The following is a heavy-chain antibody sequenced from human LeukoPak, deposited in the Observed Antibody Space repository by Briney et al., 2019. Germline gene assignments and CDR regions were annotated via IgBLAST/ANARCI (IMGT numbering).Heavy chain of an antibody. D-gene: IGHD2-2*01. Sequence: SVKVSCKASGGTFSSYAISWVRQAPGQGLEWMGRIIPIFGTANYAQKFQGRVTITTDESTSTAYMELSSLRSEDTAVYYCARSLPSWPASMYYFDYWGQGTLVTVSS. CDR2: IIPIFGTA. CDR1: GGTFSSYA. V-gene: IGHV1-69*05. CDR3: ARSLPSWPASMYYFDY. J-gene: IGHJ4*02.